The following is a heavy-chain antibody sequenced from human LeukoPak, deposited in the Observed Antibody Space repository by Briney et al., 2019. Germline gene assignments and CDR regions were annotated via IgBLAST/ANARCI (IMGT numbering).Heavy chain of an antibody. V-gene: IGHV4-61*02. CDR2: MYTSGIT. CDR1: SDSMSSGRDY. J-gene: IGHJ4*02. Sequence: PSETLSLXCSVSSDSMSSGRDYWIWIRQPGGKGLEWIERMYTSGITNYNPSLKSRVIISVDPSKNQFSLSLSSVTAADPAVYYCARDRTGWLQADYWGPGTLITVSS. D-gene: IGHD5-24*01. CDR3: ARDRTGWLQADY.